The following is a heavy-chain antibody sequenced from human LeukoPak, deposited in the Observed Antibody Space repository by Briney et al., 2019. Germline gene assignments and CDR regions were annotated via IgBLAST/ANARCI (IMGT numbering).Heavy chain of an antibody. CDR1: GFSLSTSGVG. CDR3: ARETYYFDSSDYYRTGGAYYFAY. J-gene: IGHJ4*02. Sequence: SGPTVVNPTQTLTLTCTFSGFSLSTSGVGVSWIRQPPGKALEWLARIDWDDDKYYSTSLKTRLTISKDTSKNQVVLTMTNMDPLDTATYYCARETYYFDSSDYYRTGGAYYFAYWGQGARVTVSS. CDR2: IDWDDDK. D-gene: IGHD3-22*01. V-gene: IGHV2-70*11.